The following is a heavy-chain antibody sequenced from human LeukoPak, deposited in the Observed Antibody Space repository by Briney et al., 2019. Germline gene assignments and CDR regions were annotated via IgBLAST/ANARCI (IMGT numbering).Heavy chain of an antibody. D-gene: IGHD3-22*01. CDR1: GGTFSSYA. CDR3: ARLGSDYYYDSYFDP. J-gene: IGHJ5*02. Sequence: ASVKVSCKASGGTFSSYAISWVRQAPGQGLEWMGWINPNSGGTNYAQKFQGRVTMTRDTSISTAYMELSRLRSDDTAVYYCARLGSDYYYDSYFDPWGQGTLVTVSS. V-gene: IGHV1-2*02. CDR2: INPNSGGT.